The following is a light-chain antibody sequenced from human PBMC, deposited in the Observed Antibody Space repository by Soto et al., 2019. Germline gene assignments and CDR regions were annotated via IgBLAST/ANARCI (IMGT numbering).Light chain of an antibody. V-gene: IGKV1-5*01. J-gene: IGKJ5*01. Sequence: DIQMTQSPSTLSASVGDRVTITCRASQSISTSLTWYQQKPGKAPKLLIYHASSLESGVPSRFSGSGSGTEFTLTISSLQPEDFATYYCLQHNSYPRTFGQGTRLEIK. CDR2: HAS. CDR3: LQHNSYPRT. CDR1: QSISTS.